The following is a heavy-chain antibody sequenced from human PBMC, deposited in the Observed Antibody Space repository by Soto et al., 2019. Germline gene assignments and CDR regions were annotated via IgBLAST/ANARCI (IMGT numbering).Heavy chain of an antibody. J-gene: IGHJ6*02. CDR3: ANEQGGYSGYEAQRPKDGMDG. CDR1: GFTFSSYG. CDR2: ISYDGSNK. V-gene: IGHV3-30*18. Sequence: QVQLVESGGGVVQPGRSLRLSCAATGFTFSSYGMHWVRQAPGKGLEWVAVISYDGSNKYYADSVKGRVTISRDNSKNTLELQMIRQRAEDTAGYYWANEQGGYSGYEAQRPKDGMDGWGQGTTVTVSS. D-gene: IGHD5-12*01.